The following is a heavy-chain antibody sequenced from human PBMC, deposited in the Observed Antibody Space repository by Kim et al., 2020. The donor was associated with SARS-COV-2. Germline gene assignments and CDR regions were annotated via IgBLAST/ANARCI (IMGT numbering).Heavy chain of an antibody. CDR3: ARRGHDILTGYYPVDY. Sequence: GGSLRLSCAASGFTFSSYSMNWVRQAPGKGLEWVSSISSSSSYIYYADSVKGRFTISRDNAKNSLYLQMNSLRAEDTAVYYCARRGHDILTGYYPVDYWGQGTLVTVSS. D-gene: IGHD3-9*01. CDR2: ISSSSSYI. J-gene: IGHJ4*02. CDR1: GFTFSSYS. V-gene: IGHV3-21*01.